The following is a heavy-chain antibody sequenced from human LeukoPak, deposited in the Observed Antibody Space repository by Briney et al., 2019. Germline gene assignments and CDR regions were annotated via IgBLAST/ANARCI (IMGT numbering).Heavy chain of an antibody. J-gene: IGHJ4*02. Sequence: GGSLRLSCAASGFTFSSYSMNWVRQAPGKGLEWVSSISSSSSYIYYADSVKGRFTISRDNAKNSLYLQMNSLRAEDTAVYYCATSPRYSGSYWVFDYWGQGTLVTVSS. CDR1: GFTFSSYS. V-gene: IGHV3-21*01. CDR2: ISSSSSYI. D-gene: IGHD1-26*01. CDR3: ATSPRYSGSYWVFDY.